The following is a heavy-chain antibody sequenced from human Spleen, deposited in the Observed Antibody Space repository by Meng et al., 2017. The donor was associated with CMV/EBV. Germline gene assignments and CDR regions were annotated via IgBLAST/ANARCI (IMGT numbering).Heavy chain of an antibody. D-gene: IGHD1-26*01. CDR1: GFTFSSYA. J-gene: IGHJ3*02. Sequence: GESLKISCAASGFTFSSYAMHWVRQAPGKGLEWLAVISHDGSNKYDADSVKGRFTISRDNTKKSLYLQMNSLRVEDTAVYYCARDLGYAFDIWGRGTLVTVSS. CDR3: ARDLGYAFDI. V-gene: IGHV3-30-3*01. CDR2: ISHDGSNK.